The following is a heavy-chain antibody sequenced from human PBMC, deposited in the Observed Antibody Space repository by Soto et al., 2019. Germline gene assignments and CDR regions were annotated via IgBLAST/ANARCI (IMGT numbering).Heavy chain of an antibody. CDR1: GYTFTSYA. D-gene: IGHD6-19*01. Sequence: ASVKVSCKASGYTFTSYAMHWVRQAPGQRLEWMGWINAGNGNTKYSQKFQGRVTITRDTSASTAYMELSSLRSEDTAVYYCASEIAVAGSCDYWGQGTLVTVSS. V-gene: IGHV1-3*01. CDR2: INAGNGNT. CDR3: ASEIAVAGSCDY. J-gene: IGHJ4*02.